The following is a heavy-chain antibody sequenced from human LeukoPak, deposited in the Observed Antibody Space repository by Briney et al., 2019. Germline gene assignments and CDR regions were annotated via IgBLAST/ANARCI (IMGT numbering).Heavy chain of an antibody. V-gene: IGHV1-69*13. CDR3: ARERRSGYVIDY. J-gene: IGHJ4*02. CDR2: IIPIFGTA. D-gene: IGHD5-12*01. CDR1: GGTFSSYA. Sequence: ASVKVSCKASGGTFSSYAISWVRQAPGQGLEWMGGIIPIFGTANYAQKFQGRVTITADESTSTAYMGLSSLRSEDTAVYYCARERRSGYVIDYWGQGTLVTVSS.